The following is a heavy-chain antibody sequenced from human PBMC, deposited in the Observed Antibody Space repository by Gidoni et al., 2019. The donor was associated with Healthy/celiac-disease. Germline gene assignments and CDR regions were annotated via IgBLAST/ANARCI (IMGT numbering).Heavy chain of an antibody. Sequence: QVQLQESGPGLVKPSQTLSLTCTVSGGSISSGGYYWSWIRQHPGKGLEWIGYIYYSGSTYYNPSLKSRVTISVDTSKNQFSLKLSSVTAADTAVYYCARDIVVVPAAHPENYYYYMDVWGKGTTVTVSS. CDR1: GGSISSGGYY. CDR3: ARDIVVVPAAHPENYYYYMDV. D-gene: IGHD2-2*01. CDR2: IYYSGST. V-gene: IGHV4-31*03. J-gene: IGHJ6*03.